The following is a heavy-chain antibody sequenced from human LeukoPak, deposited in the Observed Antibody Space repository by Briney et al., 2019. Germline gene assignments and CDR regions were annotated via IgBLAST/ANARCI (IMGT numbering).Heavy chain of an antibody. V-gene: IGHV5-51*01. Sequence: GESLKISCKGSEYTFSNYWIGWVRQMPGKGLEWMGIIYPGDSDTRYSPSFQGQVTISADKSISTAYLQWSSLKASDTAMYYCARHLSSGYSDYWGQGTLVTVSS. D-gene: IGHD6-19*01. CDR3: ARHLSSGYSDY. CDR2: IYPGDSDT. CDR1: EYTFSNYW. J-gene: IGHJ4*02.